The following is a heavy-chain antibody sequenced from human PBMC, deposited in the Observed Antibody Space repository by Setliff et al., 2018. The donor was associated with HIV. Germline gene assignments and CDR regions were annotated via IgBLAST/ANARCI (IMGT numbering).Heavy chain of an antibody. CDR3: ARHGTYEAHYSYMDV. Sequence: SETLSLTCAVSGFSISSGHYWAWIRQPPGKGLEWIGSIYHSGTTYDNPSLKSRVTISVDSSKNHFSLILSSVTAADTAVYYCARHGTYEAHYSYMDVWGKGTTVTSP. CDR1: GFSISSGHY. CDR2: IYHSGTT. V-gene: IGHV4-38-2*01. D-gene: IGHD1-1*01. J-gene: IGHJ6*03.